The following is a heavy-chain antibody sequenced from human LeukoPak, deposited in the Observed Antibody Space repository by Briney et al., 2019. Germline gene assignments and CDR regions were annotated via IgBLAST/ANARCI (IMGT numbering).Heavy chain of an antibody. CDR1: GFTFSSYW. Sequence: GSLRLSCAASGFTFSSYWMHWVRQAPGKGLVWVSRINSDGSSTSYADSVKGRCTISRDNAKNTMYLQMNSLRAEDTAVYYCASTNYDFWSGYSLRLYYYYYYYMDVWGKGTTVTVSS. D-gene: IGHD3-3*01. CDR3: ASTNYDFWSGYSLRLYYYYYYYMDV. J-gene: IGHJ6*03. CDR2: INSDGSST. V-gene: IGHV3-74*01.